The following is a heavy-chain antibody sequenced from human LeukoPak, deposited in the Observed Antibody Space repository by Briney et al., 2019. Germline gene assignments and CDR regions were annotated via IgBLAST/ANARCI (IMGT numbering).Heavy chain of an antibody. CDR2: ISYDGSNK. V-gene: IGHV3-30-3*01. J-gene: IGHJ4*02. Sequence: PGGSLRLSCAASGFTFSSYAMSWVRQAPGKGLEWVAVISYDGSNKYYADSVKGRFTISRDNSKNTLYLQMNSLRAEDTAVYYCARGYDFWSGYSLNNDYWGQGTLVTVSS. CDR3: ARGYDFWSGYSLNNDY. CDR1: GFTFSSYA. D-gene: IGHD3-3*01.